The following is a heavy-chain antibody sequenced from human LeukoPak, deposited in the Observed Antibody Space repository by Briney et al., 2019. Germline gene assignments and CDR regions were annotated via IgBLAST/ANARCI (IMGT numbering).Heavy chain of an antibody. J-gene: IGHJ4*02. CDR1: GFAFSSLW. CDR3: VRGGYGSIDY. D-gene: IGHD4-17*01. Sequence: GGSLRLSCEASGFAFSSLWMHWVRQAPGKGLVWVSYINSDGSSTNYAGSVKGRFTISRDNAKNMLYLQMNSLRAEDTAVYYCVRGGYGSIDYWGQGTLVTVSS. CDR2: INSDGSST. V-gene: IGHV3-74*01.